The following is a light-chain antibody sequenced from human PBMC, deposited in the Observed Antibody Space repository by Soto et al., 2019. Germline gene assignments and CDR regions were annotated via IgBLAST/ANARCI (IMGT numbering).Light chain of an antibody. J-gene: IGKJ4*01. Sequence: EIVLTQSPVTLSLSPGERATLSCRASQSVRSYLAWYQQKPGQAPRLLIYDAFKRATVIPARFSGSGSGTDFTLTISSLEPEDFAVYYCQQRSNWPSTFGGGTKVEIK. V-gene: IGKV3-11*01. CDR3: QQRSNWPST. CDR2: DAF. CDR1: QSVRSY.